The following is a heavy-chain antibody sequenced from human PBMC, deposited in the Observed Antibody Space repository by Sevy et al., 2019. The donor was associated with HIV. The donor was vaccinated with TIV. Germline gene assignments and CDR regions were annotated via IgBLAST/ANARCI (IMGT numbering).Heavy chain of an antibody. CDR2: ISSGSGNI. D-gene: IGHD2-15*01. CDR3: ARPYCSGDDCYSELDY. CDR1: GFNFRNYS. V-gene: IGHV3-48*02. J-gene: IGHJ4*02. Sequence: GGSLRLSCAASGFNFRNYSMTWVRQAPGKGLDWVSYISSGSGNIHDADSLKDRFTISRDNAKNSLFLQMNSLRDEDTAIYYCARPYCSGDDCYSELDYWGQGILVTVSS.